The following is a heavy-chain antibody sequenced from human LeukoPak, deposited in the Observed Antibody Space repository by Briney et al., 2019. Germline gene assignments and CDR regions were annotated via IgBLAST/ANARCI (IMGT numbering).Heavy chain of an antibody. CDR2: IAPDGSRT. J-gene: IGHJ4*02. CDR1: GFTLSAYW. V-gene: IGHV3-74*01. CDR3: TMYTFGPRDY. Sequence: QPGGSLRLSCAASGFTLSAYWMHWVRQAPGRGLVWVSRIAPDGSRTDYADSVKGRFTISSDNAKNTLYLQLNSLRPEDTALYYCTMYTFGPRDYWGQGALVTVSS. D-gene: IGHD3-16*01.